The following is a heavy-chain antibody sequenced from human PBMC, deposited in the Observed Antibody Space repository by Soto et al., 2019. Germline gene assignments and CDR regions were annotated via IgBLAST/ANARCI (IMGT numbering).Heavy chain of an antibody. J-gene: IGHJ4*02. V-gene: IGHV3-15*01. D-gene: IGHD2-2*01. CDR3: TTLYQGSSI. Sequence: GGALRLSCAASGFTLSSTWMSWVRQAPGKGLEWVGRIKSKTDGETTDYAAPVKGRFTVSRDESRSALFLQMNSLKTEDTAVYHCTTLYQGSSIRGQGTLVTVSS. CDR1: GFTLSSTW. CDR2: IKSKTDGETT.